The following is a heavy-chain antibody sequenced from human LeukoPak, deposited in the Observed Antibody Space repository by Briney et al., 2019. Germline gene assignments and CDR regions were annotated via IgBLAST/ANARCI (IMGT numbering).Heavy chain of an antibody. CDR3: ARDTITPAGAKGAFDI. CDR2: IYYSGST. Sequence: SETLSLTCTVSGGSISSYYWSWIRQPPGKGLEWTGYIYYSGSTNYNPSLKSRVTISVDTSKNQFSLKLSSVTAADMAVYYCARDTITPAGAKGAFDIWGQGTMVTVSS. V-gene: IGHV4-59*01. CDR1: GGSISSYY. D-gene: IGHD2-2*01. J-gene: IGHJ3*02.